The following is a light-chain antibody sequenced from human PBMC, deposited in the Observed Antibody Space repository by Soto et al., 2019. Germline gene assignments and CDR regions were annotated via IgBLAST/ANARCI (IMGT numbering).Light chain of an antibody. Sequence: QSALTQPPSASGSPGQSVTISCTGTSSDVGAYKYVSWYQQYPGKAPKLMIYEVTKRPSGVPDRFSGSKSGNTASLTVSGLQAGDEAAYYCTSYVGNDIWVFGGGTKLTVL. V-gene: IGLV2-8*01. CDR2: EVT. CDR3: TSYVGNDIWV. J-gene: IGLJ3*02. CDR1: SSDVGAYKY.